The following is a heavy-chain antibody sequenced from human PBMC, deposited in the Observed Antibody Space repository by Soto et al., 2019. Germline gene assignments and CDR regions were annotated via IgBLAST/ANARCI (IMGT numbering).Heavy chain of an antibody. D-gene: IGHD3-10*01. CDR3: ARSTKVRGVTX. CDR2: INAGNGNT. V-gene: IGHV1-3*01. J-gene: IGHJ5*02. Sequence: ASVSVSCNVSGYAFTSYAMHWVRQAPGQRLEWMGCINAGNGNTKYSQKFQGRVTITRDTSASTAYMELSSLRSEDTAVYYCARSTKVRGVTXWGQGTRVTDS. CDR1: GYAFTSYA.